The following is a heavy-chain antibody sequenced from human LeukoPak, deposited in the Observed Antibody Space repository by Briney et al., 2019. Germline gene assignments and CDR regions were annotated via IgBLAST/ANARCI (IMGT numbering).Heavy chain of an antibody. CDR1: GFTFSTYA. J-gene: IGHJ5*02. CDR3: AKKVAGSNNCFDP. CDR2: ISETGGGT. Sequence: GGSLRLSCAASGFTFSTYAMSWVRQAPGKGLEWVSSISETGGGTYYADSVKGRFTISRDSSKNTLYLQMNSLRAEDTAVYYCAKKVAGSNNCFDPWGQGTLVTVSS. D-gene: IGHD6-19*01. V-gene: IGHV3-23*01.